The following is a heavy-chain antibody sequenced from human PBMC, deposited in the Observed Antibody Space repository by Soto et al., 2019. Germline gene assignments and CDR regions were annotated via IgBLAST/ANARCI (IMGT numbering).Heavy chain of an antibody. J-gene: IGHJ6*03. D-gene: IGHD6-13*01. CDR1: GGSISSYY. CDR3: TRDRAISTAGHYYYYMDV. CDR2: IYYSGST. Sequence: PSETLSLTCTVSGGSISSYYWSWIRQPPGKRLEWIGYIYYSGSTNYNPSLKSRVTISVDTSKNQFSLKLSSVTAADTAVYYCTRDRAISTAGHYYYYMDVRGKGTTVTVSS. V-gene: IGHV4-59*01.